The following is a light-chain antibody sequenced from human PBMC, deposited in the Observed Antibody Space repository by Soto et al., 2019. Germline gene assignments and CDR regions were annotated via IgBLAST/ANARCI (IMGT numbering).Light chain of an antibody. CDR2: GAS. Sequence: EIVMTQSPATLSVSPGERATLSCRASQSVSANLAWYQQKPGQPPRLLIYGASTRATDIPARFSGSGSGTEFTLTISSLQSEDSSVYYCQQYDDWPGTFGQGTKVEIE. CDR3: QQYDDWPGT. V-gene: IGKV3-15*01. J-gene: IGKJ1*01. CDR1: QSVSAN.